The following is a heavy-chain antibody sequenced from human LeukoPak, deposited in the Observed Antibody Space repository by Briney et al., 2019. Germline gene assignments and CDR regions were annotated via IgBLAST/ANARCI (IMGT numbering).Heavy chain of an antibody. CDR2: ISAYNGKT. J-gene: IGHJ4*02. CDR1: GYTFTSYG. Sequence: ASVKVPCKASGYTFTSYGISWVRQAPGQGLEWMGWISAYNGKTNHAQNLQGRVTMTTDTSTSTAYMELRSLRSDDTAVYYCARDGKQQLGFDYWGQGTLVTVSS. V-gene: IGHV1-18*01. D-gene: IGHD6-13*01. CDR3: ARDGKQQLGFDY.